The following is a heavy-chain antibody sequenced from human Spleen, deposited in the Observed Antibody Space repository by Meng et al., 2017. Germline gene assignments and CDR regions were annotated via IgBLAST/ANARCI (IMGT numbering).Heavy chain of an antibody. D-gene: IGHD6-13*01. J-gene: IGHJ4*02. CDR1: GGSFSGYY. V-gene: IGHV4-34*01. Sequence: SETLSLTCAVYGGSFSGYYWSWIRQPPGKGLEWIGEINHSGSTNYNPSLKSRVTISVDTSKNQFSLKLSSVTAADTAVYYCARGPQQPGAAAGTSGFDYWGQGTLVTVSS. CDR2: INHSGST. CDR3: ARGPQQPGAAAGTSGFDY.